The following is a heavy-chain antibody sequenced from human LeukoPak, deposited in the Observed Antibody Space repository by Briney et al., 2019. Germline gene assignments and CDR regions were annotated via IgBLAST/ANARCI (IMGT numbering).Heavy chain of an antibody. V-gene: IGHV4-30-2*01. D-gene: IGHD2-15*01. CDR3: ARSHCSGGSCYFGYYFDY. Sequence: SETLSLTCTASGDSISSGGYSWSWIRQPPGKGLEWIGYIYHSGSTYYNPSLKSRVTISVDRSKNQFSLKLSSVTAADTAVYYCARSHCSGGSCYFGYYFDYWGQGTLVTVSS. CDR2: IYHSGST. J-gene: IGHJ4*02. CDR1: GDSISSGGYS.